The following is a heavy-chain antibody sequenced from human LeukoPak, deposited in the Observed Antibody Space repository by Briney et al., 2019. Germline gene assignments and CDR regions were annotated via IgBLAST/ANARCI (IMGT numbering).Heavy chain of an antibody. CDR1: VGTFSGHY. V-gene: IGHV4-59*11. CDR2: IYYSGST. Sequence: TSETLSLTCAVYVGTFSGHYWSWIRQPPGKGLEWIGYIYYSGSTNYNPSLKSRVTISVDTSKNQFSLKLSSVTAADTAVYYCARSIIAAASFDYWGQGTLVTVSS. D-gene: IGHD6-13*01. J-gene: IGHJ4*02. CDR3: ARSIIAAASFDY.